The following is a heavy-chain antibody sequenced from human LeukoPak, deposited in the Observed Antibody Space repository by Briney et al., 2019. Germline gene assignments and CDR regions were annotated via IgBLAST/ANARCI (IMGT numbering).Heavy chain of an antibody. CDR2: INSDGSST. V-gene: IGHV3-74*01. J-gene: IGHJ4*02. CDR1: GFTFSSYW. D-gene: IGHD2-2*01. Sequence: QPGGSLRLSCAASGFTFSSYWMHWVRQVPGKGLVWVSRINSDGSSTTYADSVKGRFTISRDNAKNTVYLQMNSLRAEDTALYYCAKDIRPLGYCSTTCYAGYFDYWGQGTLVTVSS. CDR3: AKDIRPLGYCSTTCYAGYFDY.